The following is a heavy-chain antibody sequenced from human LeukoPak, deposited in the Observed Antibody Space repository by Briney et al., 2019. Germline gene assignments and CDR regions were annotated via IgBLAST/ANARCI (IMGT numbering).Heavy chain of an antibody. CDR2: ISYGGST. CDR1: GGSISLYY. Sequence: PSETLSLTCIVSGGSISLYYWSWIRQPPGKGLEWIGFISYGGSTNYNPSLRSRVTMSVDTSKNQFSLKLSSVTAADTAVYYCARGFSNGWYQDHWGQGTLVTVSS. V-gene: IGHV4-59*01. J-gene: IGHJ4*02. CDR3: ARGFSNGWYQDH. D-gene: IGHD6-19*01.